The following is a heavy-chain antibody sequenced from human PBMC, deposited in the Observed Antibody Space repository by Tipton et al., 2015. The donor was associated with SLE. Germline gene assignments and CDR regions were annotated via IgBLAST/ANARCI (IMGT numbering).Heavy chain of an antibody. CDR1: GFTFSSYS. V-gene: IGHV3-48*01. CDR3: ARDLLTGSDY. J-gene: IGHJ4*02. Sequence: SLRLSCAASGFTFSSYSMNWVRQAPGKGLEWVSYISSSSSTIYYADSVKGRFTISRDNAKNSLYLQMNSLRAEDTAVYYCARDLLTGSDYWGQGTLVTVSS. D-gene: IGHD7-27*01. CDR2: ISSSSSTI.